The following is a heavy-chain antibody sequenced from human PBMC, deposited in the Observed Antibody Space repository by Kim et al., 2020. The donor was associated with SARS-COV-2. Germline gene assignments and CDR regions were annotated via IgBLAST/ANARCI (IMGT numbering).Heavy chain of an antibody. CDR3: ARDRLQLGYYYGMDV. V-gene: IGHV1-2*02. D-gene: IGHD3-10*01. J-gene: IGHJ6*02. Sequence: KFQGRDTMTRDTSISTAYMELSRLRSDDTAVYYCARDRLQLGYYYGMDVWGQGTTVTVSS.